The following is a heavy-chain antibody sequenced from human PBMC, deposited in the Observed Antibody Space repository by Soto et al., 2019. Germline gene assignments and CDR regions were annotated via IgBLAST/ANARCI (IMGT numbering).Heavy chain of an antibody. J-gene: IGHJ4*02. CDR1: RFTFTNYA. CDR3: ARGAGPVSTINFDY. D-gene: IGHD5-12*01. Sequence: EVQLLESGGGLVQPGGSLRLSCAASRFTFTNYAMSWVRQAPGKGLEWVSTISGGGGTTFYTDSVKSRFTISRDNSKNTLYLQLNSLRAEDTAVYYCARGAGPVSTINFDYWGQGTLVTVSS. V-gene: IGHV3-23*01. CDR2: ISGGGGTT.